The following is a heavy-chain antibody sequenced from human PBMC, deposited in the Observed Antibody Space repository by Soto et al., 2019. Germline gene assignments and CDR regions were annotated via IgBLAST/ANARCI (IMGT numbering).Heavy chain of an antibody. D-gene: IGHD3-10*01. CDR1: GFTFGDYA. V-gene: IGHV3-49*03. Sequence: GGSLRLSCTASGFTFGDYAMSWFRQAPGKGLEWVGFIRSKAYGGTTEYAASVKGRFTISRDDSKSIAYLQMNSLKTEDTAVYYCTRVSEGSGSYSNLDAFDIWAKGQWSPSPQ. CDR2: IRSKAYGGTT. J-gene: IGHJ3*02. CDR3: TRVSEGSGSYSNLDAFDI.